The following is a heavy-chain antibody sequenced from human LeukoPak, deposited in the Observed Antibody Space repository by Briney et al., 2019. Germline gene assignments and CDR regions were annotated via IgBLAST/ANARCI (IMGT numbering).Heavy chain of an antibody. CDR3: ARDPHDYSIIYFDY. CDR2: IFRSGST. V-gene: IGHV4-38-2*02. CDR1: SYSISSGYY. D-gene: IGHD4-11*01. Sequence: PSETLSLTCTVSSYSISSGYYWGWIRQPPGKGLEWIGSIFRSGSTYYNPSLKSRLTISVDTSKNQFSLNLNSVTAADTATYYCARDPHDYSIIYFDYWGQGILVTVSS. J-gene: IGHJ4*02.